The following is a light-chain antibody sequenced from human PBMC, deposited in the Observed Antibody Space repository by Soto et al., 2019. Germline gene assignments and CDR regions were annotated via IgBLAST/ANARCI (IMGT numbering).Light chain of an antibody. V-gene: IGLV1-44*01. Sequence: QSVLTQPPSASGTPGRRVTMSCSGSSSNIGSNTVNWYQQFPKTAPKLLIYSDDQRPSGVPDRFSGSRSGTSASLAISGLQSEDEADYYCAAWDDSLNAVVFGGGTKLTVL. CDR3: AAWDDSLNAVV. CDR1: SSNIGSNT. J-gene: IGLJ2*01. CDR2: SDD.